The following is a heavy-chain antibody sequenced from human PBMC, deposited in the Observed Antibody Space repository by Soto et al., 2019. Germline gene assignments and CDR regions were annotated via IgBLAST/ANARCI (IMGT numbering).Heavy chain of an antibody. CDR2: IYHSGST. J-gene: IGHJ5*02. D-gene: IGHD6-13*01. CDR1: GGSISSGGYS. Sequence: QLQLQESGSGLVKPSQTLSLTCAVSGGSISSGGYSWSWIRQPPWKGLEWIGYIYHSGSTYYNPSRKSRVTISVDRSKKQFSLKLSSVTAADTAVYYCARVSVSSSWGYGWFDPWGQGTLVTVSS. V-gene: IGHV4-30-2*01. CDR3: ARVSVSSSWGYGWFDP.